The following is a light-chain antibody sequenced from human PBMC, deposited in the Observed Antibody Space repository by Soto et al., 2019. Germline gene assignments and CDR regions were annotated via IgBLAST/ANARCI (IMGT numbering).Light chain of an antibody. V-gene: IGKV1-5*03. CDR3: QQYSTSPLT. Sequence: DIQMTQSPSIRPASVGDRVTMACLASQSISNSLAWYQQPTGKAPKILIYRASALQSGVPSRFRGSRSGTEFTLTIDSLQPDDFSTFYCQQYSTSPLTFGGGTKVDIK. CDR1: QSISNS. CDR2: RAS. J-gene: IGKJ4*01.